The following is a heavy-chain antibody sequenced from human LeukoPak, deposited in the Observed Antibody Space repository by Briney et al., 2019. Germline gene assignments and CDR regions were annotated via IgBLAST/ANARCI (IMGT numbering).Heavy chain of an antibody. CDR3: ARGRSGEVIFRVDHGMDV. J-gene: IGHJ6*02. CDR1: GFTVSTNY. CDR2: IYSDGDT. D-gene: IGHD3-3*01. Sequence: GGSLRLSCAASGFTVSTNYMNWVRKTPGKGLECVSVIYSDGDTYYADSVKGRFIISRDNSKNTLYLQMNSLRAEDTAVYYGARGRSGEVIFRVDHGMDVWGQGTTVTVSS. V-gene: IGHV3-53*01.